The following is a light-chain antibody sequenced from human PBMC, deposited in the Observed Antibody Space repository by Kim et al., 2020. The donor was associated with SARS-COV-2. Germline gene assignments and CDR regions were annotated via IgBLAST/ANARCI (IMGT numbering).Light chain of an antibody. J-gene: IGLJ2*01. CDR3: QAWDNSTYVV. CDR1: KLGDKY. V-gene: IGLV3-1*01. Sequence: SYELTHPPSVSVSPGQTASITCSGDKLGDKYACWYQQKPGQSPVLVIYQDSKRPAGIPERFSGSNSGNTATLTISGTQAVDEADYYCQAWDNSTYVVFGAGTQLTVL. CDR2: QDS.